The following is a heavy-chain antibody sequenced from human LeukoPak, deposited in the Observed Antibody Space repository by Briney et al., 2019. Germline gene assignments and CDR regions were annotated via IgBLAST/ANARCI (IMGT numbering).Heavy chain of an antibody. CDR1: GFTFRNFA. CDR3: ARAFTVADFPMGY. V-gene: IGHV3-23*01. Sequence: GGSLRLSCAASGFTFRNFAMSWVRQAPGKGLEWVSGLSHGGTRTFYAASVKGRFTISRDNAKNTLYLQMNSLRAEDTAVYYCARAFTVADFPMGYRGQGTLVTVSS. D-gene: IGHD6-19*01. J-gene: IGHJ4*02. CDR2: LSHGGTRT.